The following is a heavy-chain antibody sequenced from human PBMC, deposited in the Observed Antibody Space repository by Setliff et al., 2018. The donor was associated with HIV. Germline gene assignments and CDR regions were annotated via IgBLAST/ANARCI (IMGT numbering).Heavy chain of an antibody. CDR3: ATKGWNAYKAFDY. CDR1: GESFSDYS. J-gene: IGHJ4*02. D-gene: IGHD1-1*01. V-gene: IGHV4-34*01. CDR2: TTQSGTT. Sequence: PSETLSLTCAVYGESFSDYSWNWIRQTPEKGLEWIAETTQSGTTNYNPSLRGRVTIVVGTSKNHFSLNLRSVTAADTAFYYCATKGWNAYKAFDYWGQGTLVTVSS.